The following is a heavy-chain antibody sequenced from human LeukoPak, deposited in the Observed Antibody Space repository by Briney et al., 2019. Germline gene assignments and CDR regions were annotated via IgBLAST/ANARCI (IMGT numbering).Heavy chain of an antibody. CDR2: IYYSGST. Sequence: SETLSLTCGVYGGSFSPHYWSWIRQSPDKGLEWIGYIYYSGSTNYNPSLQSRVTISVDTSKNQFSLKLSSVTAADTAVYYCARVPYDYVWGSYRLYFDYWGQGTLVTVSS. V-gene: IGHV4-59*11. CDR3: ARVPYDYVWGSYRLYFDY. CDR1: GGSFSPHY. D-gene: IGHD3-16*02. J-gene: IGHJ4*02.